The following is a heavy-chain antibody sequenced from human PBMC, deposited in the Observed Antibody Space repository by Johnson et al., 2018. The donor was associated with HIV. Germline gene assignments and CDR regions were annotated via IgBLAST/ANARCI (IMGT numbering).Heavy chain of an antibody. CDR3: TRVSSTSWALDI. V-gene: IGHV3-66*01. CDR1: GFIVRSNY. D-gene: IGHD2-15*01. J-gene: IGHJ3*02. CDR2: IYSGGDT. Sequence: MLLVESGGGLVQQGGSLRLSCAASGFIVRSNYMNWVRQAPGKGLEWVSVIYSGGDTYYSDSVMGRFTISRDTSKNTLYLQMNSLRGDDTAVYYCTRVSSTSWALDIWGQGTLVTVSS.